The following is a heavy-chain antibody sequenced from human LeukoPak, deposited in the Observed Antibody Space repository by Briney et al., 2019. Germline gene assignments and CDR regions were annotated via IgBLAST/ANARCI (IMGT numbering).Heavy chain of an antibody. D-gene: IGHD3-10*01. V-gene: IGHV3-53*01. J-gene: IGHJ3*02. Sequence: GGSLRLSCAASGFTVSSNYMSWVRQAPGKGLEWVSVIYSGGSTYYADSVKGRSTISRDNSKNTLYLQMNSLRAEDTAVYYCARILLWFGELSWAFDIWGQGTMVTVSS. CDR3: ARILLWFGELSWAFDI. CDR1: GFTVSSNY. CDR2: IYSGGST.